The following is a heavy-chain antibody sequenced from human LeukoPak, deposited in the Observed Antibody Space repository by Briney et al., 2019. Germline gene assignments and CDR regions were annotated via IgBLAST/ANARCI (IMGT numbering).Heavy chain of an antibody. V-gene: IGHV4-59*01. CDR1: RGSLSSNY. CDR3: ARGSPFEP. CDR2: IYDSGST. J-gene: IGHJ5*02. Sequence: PPETLSLTRTVSRGSLSSNYWSWSRHPPGERLGWIGYIYDSGSTNYIPSLKSRLTISVDTPKNQFSLKRSSVTAADTAVYYCARGSPFEPWGQASLVSVSS.